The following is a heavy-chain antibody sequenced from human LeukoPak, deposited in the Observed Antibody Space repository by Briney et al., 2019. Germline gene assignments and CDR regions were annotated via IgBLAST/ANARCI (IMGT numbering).Heavy chain of an antibody. V-gene: IGHV4-59*08. J-gene: IGHJ4*02. D-gene: IGHD3-3*01. Sequence: PSETLSLTCTVSGGSISSYYWSWIRQPPGKELEWIGYIYYSGSTNYNPSLKSRVTISVDTSKNQFSLKLSSVTAADTAVYYCARAYYDFWATMYYFDYWGQGTLVTVSS. CDR3: ARAYYDFWATMYYFDY. CDR1: GGSISSYY. CDR2: IYYSGST.